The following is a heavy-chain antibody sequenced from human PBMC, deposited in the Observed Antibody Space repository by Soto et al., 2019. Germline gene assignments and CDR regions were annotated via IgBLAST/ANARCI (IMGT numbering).Heavy chain of an antibody. V-gene: IGHV4-30-4*01. D-gene: IGHD4-17*01. Sequence: LSLTCTVSGGSISSGDYYWSWIRQPPGKGLEWIGYIYYSGSTYYNPSLKSRVTISVDTSKNQFSLKLSSVTAADTAVYYCARALSNDYGDYGPGGMDVWGQGTTVT. CDR2: IYYSGST. CDR3: ARALSNDYGDYGPGGMDV. CDR1: GGSISSGDYY. J-gene: IGHJ6*02.